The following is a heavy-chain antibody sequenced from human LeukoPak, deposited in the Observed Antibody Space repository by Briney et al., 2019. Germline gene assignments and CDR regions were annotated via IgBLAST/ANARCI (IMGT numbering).Heavy chain of an antibody. J-gene: IGHJ4*02. CDR1: GFTFSTYW. CDR3: AREGRVTGYDFDS. V-gene: IGHV3-74*03. Sequence: PGGSLRLSCAASGFTFSTYWMHWVRQAPGKGLVWVSRINTDGSSITYADSVKGRFTISRDNAKNTLYLQMNSLRVEDTAVFYCAREGRVTGYDFDSRGQGTLVTVSS. CDR2: INTDGSSI. D-gene: IGHD5-12*01.